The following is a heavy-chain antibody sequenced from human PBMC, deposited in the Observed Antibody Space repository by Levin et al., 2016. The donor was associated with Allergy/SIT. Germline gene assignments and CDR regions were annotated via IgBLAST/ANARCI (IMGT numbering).Heavy chain of an antibody. CDR3: ARAYYGKRAFDI. D-gene: IGHD4-17*01. Sequence: WVRQAPGQGLEWMGWISAYNGNTNYAQKLQGRVTMTTDTSTSTAYMELRSLRSDDTAVYYCARAYYGKRAFDIWGQGTMVTVSS. V-gene: IGHV1-18*01. CDR2: ISAYNGNT. J-gene: IGHJ3*02.